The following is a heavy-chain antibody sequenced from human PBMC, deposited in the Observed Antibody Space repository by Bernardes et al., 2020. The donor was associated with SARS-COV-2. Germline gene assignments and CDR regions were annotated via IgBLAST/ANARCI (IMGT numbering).Heavy chain of an antibody. CDR1: GGSISSYY. J-gene: IGHJ5*02. CDR3: ARALRFTIFGVVNWFDP. D-gene: IGHD3-3*01. CDR2: TYYSGST. V-gene: IGHV4-59*01. Sequence: SETLSLTCTVSGGSISSYYWSWIRQPPGKGLEWIGYTYYSGSTNYNPSLKSRVTISVDTSKNQFSLKLSSVTAADTAVYYCARALRFTIFGVVNWFDPWGQGTLVTVSS.